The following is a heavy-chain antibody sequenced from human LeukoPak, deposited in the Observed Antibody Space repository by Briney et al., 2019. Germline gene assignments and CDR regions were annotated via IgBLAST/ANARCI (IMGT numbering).Heavy chain of an antibody. J-gene: IGHJ4*02. CDR3: AKDHRGAVAFSFDY. CDR1: GFTFSSYW. V-gene: IGHV3-23*01. Sequence: PGGSLRLSCAASGFTFSSYWMSWVRQAPGKGLEWVSAISGSGGSTYYADSVKGRFTISRDNSKNTLYLQMNSLRAEDTAVYYCAKDHRGAVAFSFDYWGQGTLVTVSS. CDR2: ISGSGGST. D-gene: IGHD3-3*02.